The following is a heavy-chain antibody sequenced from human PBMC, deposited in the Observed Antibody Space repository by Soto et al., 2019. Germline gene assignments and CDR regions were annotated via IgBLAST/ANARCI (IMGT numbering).Heavy chain of an antibody. CDR2: ITSAGST. D-gene: IGHD6-19*01. J-gene: IGHJ5*01. CDR1: GFTFSNYA. Sequence: EVQLLESGGDLAQPGGSLRLICAASGFTFSNYAMTWVRQSPGKGLEWVSTITSAGSTFYGDTVKARFTISRDNSKSTIYLQMKSLGAEDMAVYYCAKTAKFHSLSSGWANRFDSCGQGTLVTVSS. CDR3: AKTAKFHSLSSGWANRFDS. V-gene: IGHV3-23*01.